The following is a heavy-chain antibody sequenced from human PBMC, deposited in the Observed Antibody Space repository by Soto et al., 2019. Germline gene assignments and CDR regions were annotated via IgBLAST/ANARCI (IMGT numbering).Heavy chain of an antibody. CDR3: AASLVAMVKGSPFDY. D-gene: IGHD5-18*01. CDR2: IVVGSGNT. J-gene: IGHJ4*02. CDR1: GFTFTSSA. Sequence: SVKVSCKASGFTFTSSAVQWVRQARGQRLEWIGWIVVGSGNTNYAQKFQERVTITRDMSTSTAYMELSSLRSEDTAVYYCAASLVAMVKGSPFDYWGQGTLVTVSS. V-gene: IGHV1-58*01.